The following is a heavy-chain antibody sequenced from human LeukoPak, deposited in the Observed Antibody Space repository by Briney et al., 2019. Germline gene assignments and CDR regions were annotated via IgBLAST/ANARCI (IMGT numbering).Heavy chain of an antibody. CDR1: GFTVSSNY. Sequence: GGFLRLSCAASGFTVSSNYMSWVRQAPGKGLEWVSVIYSGGSTYYADSVKGRFTISRDNSKNTLYLQMNSPRAEDTAVYYCARYSSGWAFDYWGQGTLVTVSS. D-gene: IGHD6-19*01. V-gene: IGHV3-53*01. CDR3: ARYSSGWAFDY. CDR2: IYSGGST. J-gene: IGHJ4*02.